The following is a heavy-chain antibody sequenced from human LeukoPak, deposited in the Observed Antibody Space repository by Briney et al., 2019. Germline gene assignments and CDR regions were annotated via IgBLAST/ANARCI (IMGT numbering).Heavy chain of an antibody. V-gene: IGHV3-30*02. Sequence: GGSLRLSCAASGFTFSSYGTHWVRQAPGKGLEWVAFIRYDGSNKYYADSVKGRFTISRDNSKNTLYLQMNSLRAEDTAVYYCAKPGKRVMHLSAFDYWGPGTLVTVSS. CDR3: AKPGKRVMHLSAFDY. D-gene: IGHD2-21*01. J-gene: IGHJ4*02. CDR2: IRYDGSNK. CDR1: GFTFSSYG.